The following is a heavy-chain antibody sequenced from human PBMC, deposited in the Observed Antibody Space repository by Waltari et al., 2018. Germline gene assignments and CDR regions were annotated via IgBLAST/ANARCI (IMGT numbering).Heavy chain of an antibody. Sequence: QVQLQQWGAGLLKPSETLSLTCAVSSGPFSGYYWSWIRQSPGRGLEWIGEINHSGRTNYNPSLKSRVTMSIDTSKNQVSLMLNSVTAADTAVYYCATGLPSEELVFNGFGSWGQGTLVTVSS. CDR2: INHSGRT. V-gene: IGHV4-34*01. CDR1: SGPFSGYY. CDR3: ATGLPSEELVFNGFGS. J-gene: IGHJ5*01. D-gene: IGHD6-6*01.